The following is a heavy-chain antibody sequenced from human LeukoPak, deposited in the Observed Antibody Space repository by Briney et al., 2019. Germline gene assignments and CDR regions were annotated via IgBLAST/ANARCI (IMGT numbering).Heavy chain of an antibody. CDR3: AKNAAAADPNYYYYGMDV. D-gene: IGHD6-13*01. CDR2: ISYDGSNK. CDR1: GFTFSSYG. Sequence: GRSLRLSCAASGFTFSSYGMHWVRQAPGKGLEWVAVISYDGSNKYYADSVKGRFTISRDNSKNTLYLQMNSLRAEDTAVYYCAKNAAAADPNYYYYGMDVWGKGTTVIVSS. J-gene: IGHJ6*04. V-gene: IGHV3-30*18.